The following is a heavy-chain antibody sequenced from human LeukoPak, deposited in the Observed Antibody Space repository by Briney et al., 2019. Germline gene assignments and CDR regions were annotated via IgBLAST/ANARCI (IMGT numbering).Heavy chain of an antibody. J-gene: IGHJ4*02. CDR3: GSHVGSTRNFDY. D-gene: IGHD2-2*01. CDR1: GFTFSTYS. CDR2: ISSTSKYV. V-gene: IGHV3-21*01. Sequence: PGGSLRLSCAASGFTFSTYSMNWVRQAPGKGLEWVSSISSTSKYVYYADSVKGRFTVSRDNAKNSLFLQMNSLRAEDTAVYYCGSHVGSTRNFDYWGQGTLVTVSS.